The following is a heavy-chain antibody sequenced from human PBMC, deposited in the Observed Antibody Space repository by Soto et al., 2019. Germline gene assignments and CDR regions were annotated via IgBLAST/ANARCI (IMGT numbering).Heavy chain of an antibody. D-gene: IGHD3-10*01. Sequence: XETLYLTCAVPGGSISSSNWWSWVRQPPVKGLEWIGEIYHSGSTNYNPSLKSRVTISVDKSKNQFSLKLSSVTAADTAVYYCARVRRDYYGSGSYVYYYGMDVWGQGTTVTVSS. CDR2: IYHSGST. CDR1: GGSISSSNW. J-gene: IGHJ6*02. CDR3: ARVRRDYYGSGSYVYYYGMDV. V-gene: IGHV4-4*02.